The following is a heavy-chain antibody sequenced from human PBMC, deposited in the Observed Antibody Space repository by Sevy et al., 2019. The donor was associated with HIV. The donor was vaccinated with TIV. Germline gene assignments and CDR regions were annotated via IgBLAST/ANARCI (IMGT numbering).Heavy chain of an antibody. CDR1: GGSVSSGSYY. V-gene: IGHV4-61*01. CDR3: ARVMKDRGYSGYDLYYYYYYMDV. D-gene: IGHD5-12*01. J-gene: IGHJ6*03. Sequence: SETLSLTCTVSGGSVSSGSYYWSRIRQPPGKGLEGIGYIYYSWSTNYNPSLKSRVTISIDTSKNQFSLKLSSVTAADTDVYYCARVMKDRGYSGYDLYYYYYYMDVWGKGTTVTVSS. CDR2: IYYSWST.